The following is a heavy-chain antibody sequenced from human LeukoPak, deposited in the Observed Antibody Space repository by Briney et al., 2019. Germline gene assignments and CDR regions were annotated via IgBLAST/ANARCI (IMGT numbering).Heavy chain of an antibody. CDR3: ASHTGGVDY. Sequence: PSETLSLTCTVSGGSISSDYWSWIRQPPGKGLEWIGYIYYSGSTNYTPSLKSRVTISVDTSKNQFSLNPSSVTAAATDVYYCASHTGGVDYWGQGTLVTVSS. V-gene: IGHV4-59*08. CDR2: IYYSGST. D-gene: IGHD3-10*01. J-gene: IGHJ4*02. CDR1: GGSISSDY.